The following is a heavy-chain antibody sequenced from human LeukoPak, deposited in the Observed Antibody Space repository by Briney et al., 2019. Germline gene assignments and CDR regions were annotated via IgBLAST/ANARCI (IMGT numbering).Heavy chain of an antibody. CDR3: GRESRYSSGYYSFDY. CDR1: GASVSSGSYH. V-gene: IGHV4-61*01. Sequence: PSETLFLTCTVSGASVSSGSYHWNWIRQPPGKGLEWIGNIYYSGSANYNPSPKSRVTISVDTSKNQFSLKLSSVTAADTAVYYCGRESRYSSGYYSFDYWGQGTLVTVSS. J-gene: IGHJ4*02. D-gene: IGHD6-19*01. CDR2: IYYSGSA.